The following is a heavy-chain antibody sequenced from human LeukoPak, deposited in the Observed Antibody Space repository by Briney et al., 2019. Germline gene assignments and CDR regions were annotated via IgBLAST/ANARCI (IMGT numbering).Heavy chain of an antibody. CDR1: GDSISSRSYY. D-gene: IGHD5-12*01. Sequence: SETLSLTCTVSGDSISSRSYYWGWIRQPPGKGLEWIGSIYYSGSTYYNPSLKSRVTISVNTSKNQFSLKLSSVTAADTAVYYCARGLIGGYDFDPFDYWGQGTLVTVSS. J-gene: IGHJ4*02. CDR3: ARGLIGGYDFDPFDY. CDR2: IYYSGST. V-gene: IGHV4-39*01.